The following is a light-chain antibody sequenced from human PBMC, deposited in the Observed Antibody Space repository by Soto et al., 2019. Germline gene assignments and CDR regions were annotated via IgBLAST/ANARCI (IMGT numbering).Light chain of an antibody. J-gene: IGKJ1*01. V-gene: IGKV3-15*01. CDR1: QSLRSS. CDR2: GAS. Sequence: MTQSPDTLSVSLGERATLSCRASQSLRSSLAWYQQRPGQAPRLLIYGASTRATGVPARFSGSGSGTDFTLTISSLQSEDLAVYHCQQYNKWPQTFGQGTKVDIK. CDR3: QQYNKWPQT.